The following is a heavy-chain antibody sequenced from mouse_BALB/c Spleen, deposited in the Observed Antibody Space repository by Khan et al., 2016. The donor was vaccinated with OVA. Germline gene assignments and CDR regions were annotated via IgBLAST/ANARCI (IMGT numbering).Heavy chain of an antibody. CDR3: NWAREWYCDG. Sequence: EVQLEESGGGLVQPGGSLKLSCIASGFTFSNSWMSWVRQSPETGLASVAEIRLRSNYYATHYADAVKGRLAISRDDSKSSVYLQAKHLITEEPGIYYCNWAREWYCDGWGAGTTVTVSS. CDR1: GFTFSNSW. V-gene: IGHV6-6*02. J-gene: IGHJ1*01. CDR2: IRLRSNYYAT.